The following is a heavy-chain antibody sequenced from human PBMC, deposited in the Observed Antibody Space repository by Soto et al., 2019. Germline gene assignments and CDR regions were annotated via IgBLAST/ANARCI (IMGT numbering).Heavy chain of an antibody. CDR1: GASISGFS. J-gene: IGHJ5*02. CDR3: VRDGTKTFRHWFDP. Sequence: PSETLSLTCTASGASISGFSWSWIRKSAGKGLEWIGRIYATGTTDYNPSLKSRVMTSVDTSKQQFPLKLRSVTAADTAVYYCVRDGTKTFRHWFDPWGQGISVTVSS. D-gene: IGHD1-1*01. CDR2: IYATGTT. V-gene: IGHV4-4*07.